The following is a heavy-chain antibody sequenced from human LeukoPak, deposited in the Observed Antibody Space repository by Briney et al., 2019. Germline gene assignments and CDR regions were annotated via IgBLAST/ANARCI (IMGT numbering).Heavy chain of an antibody. V-gene: IGHV4-34*01. CDR2: INHSGSI. CDR1: GGSFSGYY. Sequence: PSETLSLTCAVYGGSFSGYYWSWISQPPGKGLEWIAEINHSGSINYNPSLKSRVTISVDTSKNQFSLKLSSVTAADTAVYYCARGRGSTSCLDYWGQGTLVAVSS. D-gene: IGHD2-2*01. CDR3: ARGRGSTSCLDY. J-gene: IGHJ4*02.